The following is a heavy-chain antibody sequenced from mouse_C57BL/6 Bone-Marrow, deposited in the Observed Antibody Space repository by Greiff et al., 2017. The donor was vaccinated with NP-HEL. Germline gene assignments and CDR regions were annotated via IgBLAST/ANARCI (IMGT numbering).Heavy chain of an antibody. CDR3: AREPLTGSYFDY. D-gene: IGHD4-1*01. V-gene: IGHV3-5*01. J-gene: IGHJ2*01. CDR2: IYYSGNI. CDR1: GISITTGNYR. Sequence: VQLKESGPGLVKPSQTVFLTCTVTGISITTGNYRWSWIRQFPGNKLEWIGYIYYSGNITYNPSRTSRTTITRDTPKNQFFLKMNSLTAEDTATYYCAREPLTGSYFDYWGQGTTLTVSS.